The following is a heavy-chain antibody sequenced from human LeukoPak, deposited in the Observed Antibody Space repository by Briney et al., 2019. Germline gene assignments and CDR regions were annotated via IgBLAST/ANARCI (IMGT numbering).Heavy chain of an antibody. Sequence: SETLSLTCAVYGGSFSGYYWSWTRQPPGKGLEWIGEINHSGSTNYNPSLKSRVTISVDTSKSQFSLKLSSVTAADTAVYYCARVARYYYYGMDVWGQGTTVTVSS. CDR3: ARVARYYYYGMDV. CDR2: INHSGST. J-gene: IGHJ6*02. CDR1: GGSFSGYY. V-gene: IGHV4-34*01.